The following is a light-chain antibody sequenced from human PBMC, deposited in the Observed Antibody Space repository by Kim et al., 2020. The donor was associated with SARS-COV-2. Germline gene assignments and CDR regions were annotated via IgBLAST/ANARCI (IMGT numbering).Light chain of an antibody. J-gene: IGLJ7*01. CDR1: SLRSYY. Sequence: SSELTQDPAVSVALGQTVRITCQGDSLRSYYASWYQQKPGQAPVLVIYGKNNRPSGIPDRFSGSSSGNTASLTLTGAQAEAEADYYCNSRVSSRNHALFGAGTQLTVL. CDR3: NSRVSSRNHAL. V-gene: IGLV3-19*01. CDR2: GKN.